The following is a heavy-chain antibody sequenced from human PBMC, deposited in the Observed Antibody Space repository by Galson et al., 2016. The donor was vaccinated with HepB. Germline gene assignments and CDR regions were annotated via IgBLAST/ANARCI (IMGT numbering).Heavy chain of an antibody. CDR3: ARRSSDAFDI. D-gene: IGHD3-10*01. CDR1: GYSFTSYW. V-gene: IGHV5-51*01. CDR2: IYPGDSDT. J-gene: IGHJ3*02. Sequence: QSGAEVKKPGESLKISCEDSGYSFTSYWIGWVRQMPGKGLEWMGTIYPGDSDTRYSPSSQGQVTISADKSISAAYLQWNSLKASDTAIYYCARRSSDAFDIWGQGTMVTVSS.